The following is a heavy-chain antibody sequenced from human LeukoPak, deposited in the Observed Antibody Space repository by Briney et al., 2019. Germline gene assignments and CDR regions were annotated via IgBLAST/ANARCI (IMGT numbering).Heavy chain of an antibody. Sequence: GGSLRLSCAASGFTFKNVWMSWVRQGPGKGLEWVGRIKSKTDGGTTDYAAPVKGRFTISRDDSKNTLYLQMNSLKTEDTAVYYCTTDTGWYPVTPLGHYPDYWGQGTLVTVSS. CDR2: IKSKTDGGTT. J-gene: IGHJ4*02. CDR3: TTDTGWYPVTPLGHYPDY. D-gene: IGHD6-19*01. CDR1: GFTFKNVW. V-gene: IGHV3-15*01.